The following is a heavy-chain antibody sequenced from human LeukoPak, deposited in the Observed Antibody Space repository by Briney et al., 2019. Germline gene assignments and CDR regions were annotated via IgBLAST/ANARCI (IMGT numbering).Heavy chain of an antibody. J-gene: IGHJ4*02. D-gene: IGHD3-22*01. CDR3: AVMSNYYDSSAYYPFNH. CDR2: ISGSGGST. V-gene: IGHV3-23*01. CDR1: GITFSNYA. Sequence: GGSLRLSCAASGITFSNYAMSWVRQAPGKGLEWVSAISGSGGSTYYADSVKGRFTISRDNAKNSLYLQVNTLRAEDTAVYFCAVMSNYYDSSAYYPFNHWGQGTLVTVSS.